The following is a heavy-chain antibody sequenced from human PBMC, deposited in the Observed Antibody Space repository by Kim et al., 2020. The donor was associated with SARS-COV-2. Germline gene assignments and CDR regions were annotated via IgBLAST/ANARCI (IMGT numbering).Heavy chain of an antibody. CDR3: ARETHWVGDY. Sequence: NTKYSQKFQGRVTITRDTSASTAYMELSSLRSEDTAVYYCARETHWVGDYWGQGTLVTVSS. CDR2: NT. D-gene: IGHD3-16*01. J-gene: IGHJ4*02. V-gene: IGHV1-3*01.